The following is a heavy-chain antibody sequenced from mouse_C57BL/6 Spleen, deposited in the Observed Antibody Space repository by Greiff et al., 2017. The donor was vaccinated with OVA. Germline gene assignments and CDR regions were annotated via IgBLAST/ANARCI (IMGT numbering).Heavy chain of an antibody. V-gene: IGHV1-69*01. CDR1: GYTFTSYW. D-gene: IGHD2-3*01. CDR3: ARWGDGYTYYYAMDY. J-gene: IGHJ4*01. CDR2: IDPSDSYT. Sequence: QVQLQQPGAELVMPGASVKLSCKASGYTFTSYWMHWVKQRPGQGLEWIGEIDPSDSYTNYNQKFKGKSTLTVDKSASTAYMQLSSLTSEDSAVYYCARWGDGYTYYYAMDYWGQGPSVTVSS.